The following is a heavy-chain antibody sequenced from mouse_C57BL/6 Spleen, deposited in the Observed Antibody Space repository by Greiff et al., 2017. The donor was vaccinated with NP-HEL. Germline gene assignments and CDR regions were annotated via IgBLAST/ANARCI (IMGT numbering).Heavy chain of an antibody. CDR3: ARDYGSSYDYFDY. D-gene: IGHD1-1*01. CDR1: GYAFSSYW. CDR2: IYPGDGDT. V-gene: IGHV1-80*01. Sequence: VQGVESGAELVKPGASVKISCKASGYAFSSYWMNWVKQRPGQGLEWIGQIYPGDGDTNYNGKFKGKATLTADKSSSTAYMQLSSLTSEDSAVYFCARDYGSSYDYFDYWGQGTTLTVSS. J-gene: IGHJ2*01.